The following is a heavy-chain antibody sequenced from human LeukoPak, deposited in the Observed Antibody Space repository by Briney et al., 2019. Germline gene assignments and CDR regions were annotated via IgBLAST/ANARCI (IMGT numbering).Heavy chain of an antibody. CDR3: ARATRTIFGDYYMDV. J-gene: IGHJ6*03. CDR2: MNPNSGNT. Sequence: ASVKVSCKASGYTFTSYDINWVRQATGQGLEWMGWMNPNSGNTGYAQKFQGRVTMTRNTSISTAYMELSSLKSEDTAVYYCARATRTIFGDYYMDVWGKGTTVTVSS. V-gene: IGHV1-8*01. D-gene: IGHD3-3*01. CDR1: GYTFTSYD.